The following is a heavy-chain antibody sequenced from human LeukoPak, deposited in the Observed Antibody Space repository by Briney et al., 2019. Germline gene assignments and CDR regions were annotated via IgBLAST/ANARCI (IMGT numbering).Heavy chain of an antibody. V-gene: IGHV3-74*01. Sequence: GGSLRLSCAASGFTFSRYWMHWVRQAPGKGLVWVSRIDSDGTNRDYADSVKGRFTISRDNAKNTVYLQMNSLRDEDTAVYYCEGRANGLPEYWGQGSLVTVSS. J-gene: IGHJ4*02. CDR1: GFTFSRYW. D-gene: IGHD2-15*01. CDR3: EGRANGLPEY. CDR2: IDSDGTNR.